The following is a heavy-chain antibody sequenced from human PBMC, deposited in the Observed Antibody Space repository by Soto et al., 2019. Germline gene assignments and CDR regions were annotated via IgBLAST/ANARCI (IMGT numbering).Heavy chain of an antibody. CDR3: ARVDYGDYDPYFDY. V-gene: IGHV3-33*08. CDR1: GFTFTSYA. Sequence: VQLLESGGGLVQPGGSLRLSCAASGFTFTSYAMNWVRQAPGKGLEWVAVIWYDGSNKYYADSVKGRFTISRDNSKNTLYLQMNSLRAEDTAVYYCARVDYGDYDPYFDYWGQGTLVTVSS. CDR2: IWYDGSNK. J-gene: IGHJ4*02. D-gene: IGHD4-17*01.